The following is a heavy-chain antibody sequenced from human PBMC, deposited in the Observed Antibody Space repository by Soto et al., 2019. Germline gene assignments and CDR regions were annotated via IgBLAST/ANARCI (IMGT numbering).Heavy chain of an antibody. CDR2: IYYSGST. V-gene: IGHV4-31*03. CDR3: ARELVGYIRSQPPGGMDV. D-gene: IGHD5-12*01. Sequence: QVQLQESGPGLVKPSQTLSLTCTVSGGSISSGGYYWSWIRQHPGKGLEWIGYIYYSGSTYYNPSLKSRVTISVDTSKNQFSLKLSSVTDADTAVYYCARELVGYIRSQPPGGMDVWGQGTTVTVSS. CDR1: GGSISSGGYY. J-gene: IGHJ6*02.